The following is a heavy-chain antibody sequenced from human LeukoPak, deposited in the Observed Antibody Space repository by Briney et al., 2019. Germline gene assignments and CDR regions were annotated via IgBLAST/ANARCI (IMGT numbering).Heavy chain of an antibody. Sequence: PGGSLRLSCAASGFTFSSYAMSWVRQAPGKGLEWVSAISGSGGSTYYADSVKGRFTISRDNSKNTLYLQVNSLRAEDTAVYYCAITVTRRFDYWGQGTLVTVSS. V-gene: IGHV3-23*01. CDR1: GFTFSSYA. D-gene: IGHD4-17*01. J-gene: IGHJ4*02. CDR3: AITVTRRFDY. CDR2: ISGSGGST.